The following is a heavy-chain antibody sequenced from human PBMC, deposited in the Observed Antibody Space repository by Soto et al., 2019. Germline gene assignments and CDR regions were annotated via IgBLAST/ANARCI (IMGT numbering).Heavy chain of an antibody. V-gene: IGHV1-69*02. Sequence: QVQLVQSGAEVKKPGSSVKVSCEASGVAFGSSSITWLRQAPGQGLACMGRINPSLGIPDYAQKFQGRVVITADKTTSTAYMELTSLTSDDTAAYYCARGGDYGDYTLDVWRQGNTVTVSS. D-gene: IGHD4-17*01. J-gene: IGHJ6*02. CDR2: INPSLGIP. CDR3: ARGGDYGDYTLDV. CDR1: GVAFGSSS.